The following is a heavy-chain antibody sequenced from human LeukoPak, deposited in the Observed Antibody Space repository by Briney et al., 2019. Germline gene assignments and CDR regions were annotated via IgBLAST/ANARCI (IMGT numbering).Heavy chain of an antibody. J-gene: IGHJ4*02. Sequence: ASVKVSCKASGYTFTSYAMNWVRQAPGQGLEWMGWINTNTGNPTYAQGFTGRFVFSLDTSVSTAYLQISSLKAEDTAVYYCARDEAYFDWLLPEPHFDYWGQGTQVTVSS. CDR2: INTNTGNP. D-gene: IGHD3-9*01. V-gene: IGHV7-4-1*02. CDR3: ARDEAYFDWLLPEPHFDY. CDR1: GYTFTSYA.